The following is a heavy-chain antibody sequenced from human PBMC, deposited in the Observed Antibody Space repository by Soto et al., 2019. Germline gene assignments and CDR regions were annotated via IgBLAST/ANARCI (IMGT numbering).Heavy chain of an antibody. V-gene: IGHV5-51*01. CDR2: IYAGDSDS. D-gene: IGHD6-19*01. Sequence: DLEQSGAEVKKPGESLKISCKASGYSFTDYWIGWVRQTPGKGLVWLGNIYAGDSDSRYSPSFQGKVTFSVDKSTNTAYLHWTSLKASDTDMYWCARQHPLDSSAWYNWGQGTLVTVSS. J-gene: IGHJ4*02. CDR3: ARQHPLDSSAWYN. CDR1: GYSFTDYW.